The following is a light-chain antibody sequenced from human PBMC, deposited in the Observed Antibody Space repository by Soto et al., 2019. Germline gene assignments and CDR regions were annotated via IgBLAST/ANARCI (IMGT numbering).Light chain of an antibody. CDR1: SSDVGGYNY. CDR3: SSFASGNTVV. J-gene: IGLJ2*01. V-gene: IGLV2-14*01. Sequence: QSALTQPASVSGSPGQSITISCTGTSSDVGGYNYVSWYQQHPGKAPKLMIYDVSNRPSGVSNRFSGSKSGYTASLTISGLQAEEEADYYCSSFASGNTVVFGGGTKLTVL. CDR2: DVS.